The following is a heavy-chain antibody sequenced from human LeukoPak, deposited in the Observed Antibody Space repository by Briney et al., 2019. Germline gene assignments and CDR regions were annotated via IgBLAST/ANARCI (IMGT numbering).Heavy chain of an antibody. CDR1: EFTFSSYS. V-gene: IGHV3-48*04. J-gene: IGHJ4*02. D-gene: IGHD6-13*01. Sequence: GGSLRLSCAASEFTFSSYSMNWVRQAPGKGLEWVSYISSSSSTIYYADSVKGRFTISRDNAKNSLYLQMNSLRAEDTAVYYCARRSTGYSSNWYYFDYWGQGTLVTVSS. CDR2: ISSSSSTI. CDR3: ARRSTGYSSNWYYFDY.